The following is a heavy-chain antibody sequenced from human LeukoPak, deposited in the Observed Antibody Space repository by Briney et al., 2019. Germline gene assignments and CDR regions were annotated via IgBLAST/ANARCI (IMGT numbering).Heavy chain of an antibody. V-gene: IGHV6-1*01. Sequence: KSSHTLSLICAICADSVSTKIAACKSSSHPRSRFLDWLGQTYYRAKWYNDYAVSVRSRITIHPDTSKNQFSLQLNSVTPEDTAVYYCARESVDSFDYWGQGTLVTVSS. CDR3: ARESVDSFDY. J-gene: IGHJ4*02. CDR1: ADSVSTKIAA. CDR2: TYYRAKWYN.